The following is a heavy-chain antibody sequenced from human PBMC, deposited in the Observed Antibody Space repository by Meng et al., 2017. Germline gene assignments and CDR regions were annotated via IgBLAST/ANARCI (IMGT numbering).Heavy chain of an antibody. V-gene: IGHV3-21*01. CDR2: ISSSSSHI. Sequence: GGSLRLSCAASGFTFSSYSMNWVRQAPGKGLEWVSSISSSSSHIYYADSVKGRFTISRDNAKNSLYLQMNSLRAEDTAVYYCAKVDSSGYYYVMGYWGQGTLVTVSS. CDR1: GFTFSSYS. J-gene: IGHJ4*02. CDR3: AKVDSSGYYYVMGY. D-gene: IGHD3-22*01.